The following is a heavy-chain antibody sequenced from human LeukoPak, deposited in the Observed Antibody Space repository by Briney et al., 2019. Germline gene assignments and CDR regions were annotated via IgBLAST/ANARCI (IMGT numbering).Heavy chain of an antibody. Sequence: GGSLRLSCTASGFKFADAPMHWVRQPPGKGLEWIALITWDATDSYYADSVKGRFTISRDNAKNSLYLQMNSLRAEDTALYYCAKDISGVVPGSYYYYGMDVWGQGTTVTVSS. CDR3: AKDISGVVPGSYYYYGMDV. CDR1: GFKFADAP. D-gene: IGHD2-15*01. V-gene: IGHV3-43*01. CDR2: ITWDATDS. J-gene: IGHJ6*02.